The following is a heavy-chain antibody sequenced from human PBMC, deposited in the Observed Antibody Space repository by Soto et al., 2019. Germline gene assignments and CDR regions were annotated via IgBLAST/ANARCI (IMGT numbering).Heavy chain of an antibody. CDR3: ASTSVRGYCSGGSCYQFDY. J-gene: IGHJ4*02. D-gene: IGHD2-15*01. CDR2: IYYSGST. Sequence: PSETLSLTCTVSGGSISSSSYYWGWIRQPPGKGLEWIGSIYYSGSTYYNPSLKSRVTISVDTSKNQFPLKLSSVTAADTAVYYCASTSVRGYCSGGSCYQFDYWGQGTLVTVSS. V-gene: IGHV4-39*01. CDR1: GGSISSSSYY.